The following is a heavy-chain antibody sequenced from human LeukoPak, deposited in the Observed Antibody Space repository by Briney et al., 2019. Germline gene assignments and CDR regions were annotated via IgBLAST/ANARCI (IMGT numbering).Heavy chain of an antibody. Sequence: PGGSLRLSCATSGFTFSGYRMNWVRQAPGKGLEWVSSISGSSSYIYYTDSVKGRFTLSRDNAKNSLVLQMNSLRAEDTGAYYCARDMGEPVYGMDVWGPGTTVTVSS. V-gene: IGHV3-21*01. CDR1: GFTFSGYR. CDR2: ISGSSSYI. D-gene: IGHD1-26*01. J-gene: IGHJ6*02. CDR3: ARDMGEPVYGMDV.